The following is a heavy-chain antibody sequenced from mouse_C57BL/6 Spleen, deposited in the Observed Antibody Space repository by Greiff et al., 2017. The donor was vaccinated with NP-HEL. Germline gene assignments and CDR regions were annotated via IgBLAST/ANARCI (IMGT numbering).Heavy chain of an antibody. J-gene: IGHJ3*01. CDR2: ISRGSSTI. D-gene: IGHD1-1*01. Sequence: EVQRVESGGGLVKPGGSLKLSCAASGFTFSDYGMHWVRQAPEKGLEWVAYISRGSSTIYYADTVKGRFTISRDKAKNTLFLQMTSLMSEDTAMYYCAREDYYYGSSFAYWGQGTLVTVSA. CDR3: AREDYYYGSSFAY. CDR1: GFTFSDYG. V-gene: IGHV5-17*01.